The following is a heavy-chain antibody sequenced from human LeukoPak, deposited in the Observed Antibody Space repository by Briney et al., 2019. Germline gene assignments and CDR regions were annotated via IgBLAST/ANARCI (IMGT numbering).Heavy chain of an antibody. Sequence: SGGSLRLSCAASGFTFSSYAMSWVRQAPGKGLEWVSAISGSGGSTYYADSVKGRFTISRDNSKNTLYLQMNSLRAEDTAVYYCARDRGHGKFYFDYWGQGTLVTVSS. CDR3: ARDRGHGKFYFDY. V-gene: IGHV3-23*01. CDR1: GFTFSSYA. J-gene: IGHJ4*02. D-gene: IGHD1-14*01. CDR2: ISGSGGST.